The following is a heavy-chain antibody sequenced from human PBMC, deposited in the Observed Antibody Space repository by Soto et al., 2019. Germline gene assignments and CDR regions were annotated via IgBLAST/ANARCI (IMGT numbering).Heavy chain of an antibody. V-gene: IGHV4-59*01. D-gene: IGHD3-22*01. CDR2: IYYSGST. CDR3: ARDAGDSSGSYDPTFDV. CDR1: GGSISSYY. Sequence: PSETLSLTCTVSGGSISSYYWNWIRQPPGKGLEWIGYIYYSGSTNYNPSLKSRVTTSLDTSKNQFSLKLSSVTAADTAVYYCARDAGDSSGSYDPTFDVWGQGILVTVSS. J-gene: IGHJ4*02.